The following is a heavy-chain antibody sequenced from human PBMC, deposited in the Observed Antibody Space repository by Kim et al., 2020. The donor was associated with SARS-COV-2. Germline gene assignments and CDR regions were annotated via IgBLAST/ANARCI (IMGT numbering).Heavy chain of an antibody. Sequence: SETLSLTCTVSGGSISSYYWSWIRQPPGKGLEWIGYIYYSGSTNYNPSPKSRVTISVDTSKNQFSLKLSSVTAADTAVYYCARDKGEWELHYWGQGTLVTVSS. J-gene: IGHJ4*02. V-gene: IGHV4-59*13. D-gene: IGHD1-26*01. CDR1: GGSISSYY. CDR3: ARDKGEWELHY. CDR2: IYYSGST.